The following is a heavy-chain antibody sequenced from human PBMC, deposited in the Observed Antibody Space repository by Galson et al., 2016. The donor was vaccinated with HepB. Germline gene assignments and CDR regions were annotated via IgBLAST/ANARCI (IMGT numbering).Heavy chain of an antibody. J-gene: IGHJ3*02. CDR3: AKRGRAFDI. CDR1: GFTFNSYA. V-gene: IGHV3-23*01. D-gene: IGHD3-10*01. Sequence: SLRLSCAASGFTFNSYAMNWVRQAPGKGLEWVSGISGSGGSTYYADSVKGRFTISRDNSKNTLYLQMNSLRAEDTAIYYCAKRGRAFDIWAKGQWSPSLQ. CDR2: ISGSGGST.